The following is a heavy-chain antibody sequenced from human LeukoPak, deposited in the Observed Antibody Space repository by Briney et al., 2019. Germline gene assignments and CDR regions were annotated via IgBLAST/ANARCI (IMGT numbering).Heavy chain of an antibody. CDR2: TYYSGST. D-gene: IGHD1-26*01. Sequence: SQTLSLTCTVSGGSISSGGYYWRWIRQHPGKGXXWIGYTYYSGSTYYNPSLKSRVTISVDTSKNQFSLKLSSVTAADTAVYYCARDSFLVGVVDYWGQGTLVTVSS. J-gene: IGHJ4*02. CDR3: ARDSFLVGVVDY. V-gene: IGHV4-31*03. CDR1: GGSISSGGYY.